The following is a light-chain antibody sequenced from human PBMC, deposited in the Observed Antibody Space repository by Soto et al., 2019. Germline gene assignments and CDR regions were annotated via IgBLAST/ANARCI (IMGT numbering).Light chain of an antibody. CDR3: QQYNTYPWT. V-gene: IGKV1-5*03. J-gene: IGKJ1*01. CDR2: TAS. CDR1: QSIGSW. Sequence: DFQMTQSPSTLSASVGDRVTITCRASQSIGSWLAWYQQQPGKVPKLLIYTASTLQSGVPSRFSGSGSGAEFTLTISSLQPEDFATYYCQQYNTYPWTFGQGTKVDI.